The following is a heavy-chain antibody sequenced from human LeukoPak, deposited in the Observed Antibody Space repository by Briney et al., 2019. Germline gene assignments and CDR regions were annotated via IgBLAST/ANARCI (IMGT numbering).Heavy chain of an antibody. V-gene: IGHV3-15*01. CDR2: IKNKPDGGTS. D-gene: IGHD3-10*01. CDR3: TVVNYGSGSYPLGS. Sequence: PGGSLRLSCTVSGLTVSSNSMSWVRQAPGKGLELVARIKNKPDGGTSDYTAPVKGRFTISRDDSKSTLYLQMNSLKTEDTAVYYCTVVNYGSGSYPLGSWGQGTLVTVSS. J-gene: IGHJ5*02. CDR1: GLTVSSNS.